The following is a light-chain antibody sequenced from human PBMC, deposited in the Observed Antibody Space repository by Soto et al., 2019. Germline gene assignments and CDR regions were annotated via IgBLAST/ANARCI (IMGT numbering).Light chain of an antibody. CDR3: TSYTSSTTVVA. Sequence: QSVLTQPASVSGSPGQSITISCTGTNSDVGSYNYVSWYQQVPGKAPKLMIYEVSNRPSGVSNRFSGSKSGNTASLTISGLQAEDEADYYCTSYTSSTTVVAFGGGTKVTVL. J-gene: IGLJ2*01. CDR1: NSDVGSYNY. V-gene: IGLV2-14*01. CDR2: EVS.